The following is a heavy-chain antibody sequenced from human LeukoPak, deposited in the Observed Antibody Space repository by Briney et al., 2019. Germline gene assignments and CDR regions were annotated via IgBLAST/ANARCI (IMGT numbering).Heavy chain of an antibody. D-gene: IGHD1-26*01. Sequence: WASVKVSCKASGYTFTGYYMHWVRQAPGQGLEWMGWISPNSGDTNYAQRFQGRVSMTRDTSISTAYMELSRLRSDDTAVYYCAREGTSSGTYSDALDIWGQGTLVTVSS. CDR1: GYTFTGYY. V-gene: IGHV1-2*02. J-gene: IGHJ3*02. CDR2: ISPNSGDT. CDR3: AREGTSSGTYSDALDI.